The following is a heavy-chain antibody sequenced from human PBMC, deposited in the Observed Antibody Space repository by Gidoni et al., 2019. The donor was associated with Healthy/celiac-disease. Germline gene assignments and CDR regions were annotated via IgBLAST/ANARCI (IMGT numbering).Heavy chain of an antibody. CDR2: IIPILGIA. Sequence: QVQLVQSGAEVKKPGSSVKVSCKASGGTFSSYTISWVRQAPGQGLEWMGRIIPILGIANYAQKFQGRVTITADKSTSTAYMELSSLRSEDTAVYYCARDSPPYYYDSSGYRKGTYYYGMDVWGQGTTVTVSS. D-gene: IGHD3-22*01. CDR1: GGTFSSYT. V-gene: IGHV1-69*08. CDR3: ARDSPPYYYDSSGYRKGTYYYGMDV. J-gene: IGHJ6*02.